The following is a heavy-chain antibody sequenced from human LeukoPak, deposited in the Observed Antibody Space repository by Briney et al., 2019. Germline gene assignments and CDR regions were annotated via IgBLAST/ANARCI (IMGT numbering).Heavy chain of an antibody. CDR2: IWYDGSNK. V-gene: IGHV3-33*01. Sequence: GRSLRLSCAASGFTFSSYGMHWVRQAPGKGLEWVAVIWYDGSNKYYADSVKGRFTISRDNSKNTLYLQMNSLRAEDTAVYYCARPEYSSSSHFDYWGQGTLVTVSS. D-gene: IGHD6-6*01. J-gene: IGHJ4*02. CDR1: GFTFSSYG. CDR3: ARPEYSSSSHFDY.